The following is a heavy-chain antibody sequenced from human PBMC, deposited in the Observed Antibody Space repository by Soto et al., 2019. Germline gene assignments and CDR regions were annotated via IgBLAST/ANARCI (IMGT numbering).Heavy chain of an antibody. CDR3: AANSLGGGSQGDV. V-gene: IGHV1-69*13. CDR2: IVPIFGTT. CDR1: GDTFSSYS. J-gene: IGHJ6*02. D-gene: IGHD3-10*01. Sequence: SVKVSCKASGDTFSSYSTSWVRQAPGQGLEWMGGIVPIFGTTVYAPRLQGRVTITADGPTSTSYMELSGLTFEDTAVYYCAANSLGGGSQGDVWGQGTTVTVSS.